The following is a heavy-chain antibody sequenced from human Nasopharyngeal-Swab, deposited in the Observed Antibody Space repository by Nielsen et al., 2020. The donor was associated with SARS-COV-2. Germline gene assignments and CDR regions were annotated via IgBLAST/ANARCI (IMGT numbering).Heavy chain of an antibody. V-gene: IGHV1-18*04. D-gene: IGHD2-2*01. Sequence: ASVKVSCKASGYTFTSYGISWVRQAPGQGLEWMGWISADNGNTKYAQKLQGRVTMTTDTSTSTAHMELRSLRFDDTAVYYCARGALGYCSSTSCITAFDYWGQGSLVTVSS. CDR1: GYTFTSYG. J-gene: IGHJ4*02. CDR2: ISADNGNT. CDR3: ARGALGYCSSTSCITAFDY.